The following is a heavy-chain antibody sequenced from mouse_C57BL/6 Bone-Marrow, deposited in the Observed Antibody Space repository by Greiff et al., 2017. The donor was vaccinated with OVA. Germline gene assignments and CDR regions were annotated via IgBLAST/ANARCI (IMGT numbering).Heavy chain of an antibody. CDR2: IYPGSGST. CDR1: GYTFTSYW. CDR3: ARERGYYYGSSPLDY. V-gene: IGHV1-55*01. J-gene: IGHJ2*01. D-gene: IGHD1-1*01. Sequence: VQLQQPGAEPVKPGASVKMSCKASGYTFTSYWITWVKQRPGQGLEWIGDIYPGSGSTNYNEKFKSKATLTVDTSSSTAYMQLSSLTSEDSAVYYCARERGYYYGSSPLDYWGQGTTLTVSS.